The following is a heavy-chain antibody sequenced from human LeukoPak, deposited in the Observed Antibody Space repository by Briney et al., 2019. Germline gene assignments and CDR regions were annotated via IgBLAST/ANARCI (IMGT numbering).Heavy chain of an antibody. CDR3: AKDLETAVVTNSYYGRDV. V-gene: IGHV3-30*18. CDR2: ISYDGSNK. J-gene: IGHJ6*04. Sequence: PGRSLRLSCAASGFTFSSYGMHWVRQAPGKGLEWVAVISYDGSNKYYADSVKGRFTISRDNSKNTLYLQMNSLRAEDTAVYYCAKDLETAVVTNSYYGRDVWGKGPTVTVPS. CDR1: GFTFSSYG. D-gene: IGHD6-13*01.